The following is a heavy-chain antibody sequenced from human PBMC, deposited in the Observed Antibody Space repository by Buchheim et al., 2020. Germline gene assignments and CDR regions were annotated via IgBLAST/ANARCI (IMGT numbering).Heavy chain of an antibody. D-gene: IGHD3-10*01. V-gene: IGHV3-33*01. CDR2: IWFDGGKK. J-gene: IGHJ6*03. Sequence: QVQLVESGGGVVRPGRSLRLSCAASGFTFSSYGMHWVRQAPGKGLEWVAFIWFDGGKKYYQNSVKGRFTISRDNSKNTVYLQMSSLRVEDTAVYYCARSRGDGLDRHYYYMDVWGKGTT. CDR3: ARSRGDGLDRHYYYMDV. CDR1: GFTFSSYG.